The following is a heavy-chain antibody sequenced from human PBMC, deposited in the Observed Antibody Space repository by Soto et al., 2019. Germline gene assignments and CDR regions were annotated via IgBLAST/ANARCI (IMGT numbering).Heavy chain of an antibody. V-gene: IGHV4-34*01. CDR2: INHSGST. CDR3: ARLRAPGGIVVVVAAPQTRNWFDP. Sequence: KPSETLSLTCAVYGGSFSGYYWSWIRQPPGKGLEWIGEINHSGSTNYNPSLKSRVTISVDTSKNQFSLKLSSVTAADTAVYYCARLRAPGGIVVVVAAPQTRNWFDPWGQGTLVTVSS. J-gene: IGHJ5*02. D-gene: IGHD2-15*01. CDR1: GGSFSGYY.